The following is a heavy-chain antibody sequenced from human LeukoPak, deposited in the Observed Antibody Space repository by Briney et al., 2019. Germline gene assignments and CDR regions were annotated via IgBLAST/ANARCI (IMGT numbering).Heavy chain of an antibody. Sequence: GGSLRLSCAASGFSFSGYWMTWVRQAPGKGLEWVANIKQDGSETSYVTSVKGRFTISRDNSKNTLYLQMNSLRAEDTAVYYCARDVFTYYDFWSGYYTPNHYGMDVWGQGTTVTVSS. D-gene: IGHD3-3*01. J-gene: IGHJ6*02. V-gene: IGHV3-7*01. CDR1: GFSFSGYW. CDR2: IKQDGSET. CDR3: ARDVFTYYDFWSGYYTPNHYGMDV.